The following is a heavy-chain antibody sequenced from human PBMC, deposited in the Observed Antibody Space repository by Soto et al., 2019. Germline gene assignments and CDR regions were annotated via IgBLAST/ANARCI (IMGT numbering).Heavy chain of an antibody. CDR2: IYIGGNT. V-gene: IGHV4-4*07. Sequence: PSETLSLTCTVSGGSVSGDYWSWFRQPAGKELEWIGRIYIGGNTKYSPSLKTRVTMSGDTSKNQFSLKLSSVTAADTAVYYCARGDGSGTYMDYFDYWGQGTLVTDSS. CDR1: GGSVSGDY. J-gene: IGHJ4*02. D-gene: IGHD3-10*01. CDR3: ARGDGSGTYMDYFDY.